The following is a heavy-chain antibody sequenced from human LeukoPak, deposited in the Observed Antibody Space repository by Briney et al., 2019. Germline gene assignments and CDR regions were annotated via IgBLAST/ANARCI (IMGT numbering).Heavy chain of an antibody. CDR1: GYTFTGYY. Sequence: VASVKVSCKASGYTFTGYYMHWVRQAPGQGLEWMGWINPNSGGTNYAQKFQGRVTMTRDTSISTAYMELSRLRSDDTAVYYCARTTLDCKNGVDVCYDYWGQGTLVTVSS. CDR3: ARTTLDCKNGVDVCYDY. CDR2: INPNSGGT. V-gene: IGHV1-2*02. D-gene: IGHD2-8*01. J-gene: IGHJ4*02.